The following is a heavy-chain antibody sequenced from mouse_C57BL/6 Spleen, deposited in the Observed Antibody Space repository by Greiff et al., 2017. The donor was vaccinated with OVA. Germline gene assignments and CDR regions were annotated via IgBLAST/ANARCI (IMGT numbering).Heavy chain of an antibody. D-gene: IGHD1-1*01. CDR2: ISSGSSTI. J-gene: IGHJ1*03. Sequence: EVQGVESGGGLVKPGGSLKLSCAASGFTFSDYGMHWVRQAPEKGLEWVAYISSGSSTIYYADTVKGRFTISRDNAKNTLFLQMTSLRSEDTAMYYCARDYGSSYWYLDVWGTGTTVTVSS. CDR3: ARDYGSSYWYLDV. V-gene: IGHV5-17*01. CDR1: GFTFSDYG.